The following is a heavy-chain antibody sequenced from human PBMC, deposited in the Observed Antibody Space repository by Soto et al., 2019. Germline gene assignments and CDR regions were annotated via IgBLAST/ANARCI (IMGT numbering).Heavy chain of an antibody. Sequence: GGSLRLSCAASGFTFSDYYMSWIRQAPGKGLEWVSYISSSSSYTNYADSVKGRFTISRDNAKNSLYLQMNSLRAEDTAVYYCARDRITMVRGVPGWFDPWGQGTLVTVSS. CDR1: GFTFSDYY. CDR3: ARDRITMVRGVPGWFDP. CDR2: ISSSSSYT. V-gene: IGHV3-11*06. J-gene: IGHJ5*02. D-gene: IGHD3-10*01.